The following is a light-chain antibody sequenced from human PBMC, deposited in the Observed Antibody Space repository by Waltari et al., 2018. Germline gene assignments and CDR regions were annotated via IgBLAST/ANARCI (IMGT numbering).Light chain of an antibody. V-gene: IGLV3-1*01. Sequence: SYDLTQPPSVSVSPGQTARITCSGHSVQQNYISWLQQKPGQPPVLVIYQDMQRPSGIPERFSGSNSGNTATLTISGTQPSDEAAYFCQTWDTSAVVFGGGTKLTVL. J-gene: IGLJ3*02. CDR2: QDM. CDR1: SVQQNY. CDR3: QTWDTSAVV.